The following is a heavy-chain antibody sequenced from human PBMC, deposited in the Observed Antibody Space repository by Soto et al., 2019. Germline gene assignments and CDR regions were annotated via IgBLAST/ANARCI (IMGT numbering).Heavy chain of an antibody. V-gene: IGHV5-51*01. CDR2: IYPGDSDT. Sequence: GESLKISCKTSGYSFTNYWIHWVRQMPGQGLEWMGVIYPGDSDTRISPSFQGQVTISADNSISTAYLQWSSLRASDTAIYYCARPPQESSSSGMDVWGQGTTVTVSS. CDR1: GYSFTNYW. D-gene: IGHD3-10*01. J-gene: IGHJ6*02. CDR3: ARPPQESSSSGMDV.